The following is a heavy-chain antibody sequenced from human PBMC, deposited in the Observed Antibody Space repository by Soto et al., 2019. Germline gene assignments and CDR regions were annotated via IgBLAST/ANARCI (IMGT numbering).Heavy chain of an antibody. D-gene: IGHD2-2*01. V-gene: IGHV4-34*01. CDR2: INHYGST. CDR1: GGSFSSYY. J-gene: IGHJ5*02. Sequence: QVQLQQWGAGLLKSSETLSLTCAVYGGSFSSYYWSWIRQPPGKGLEWIGQINHYGSTDYNPSLKSRVTISVDTSKNHFSLRLSSVTAADTAMYYCATHCSSTSCYYTFDPWGQGTLVTVSS. CDR3: ATHCSSTSCYYTFDP.